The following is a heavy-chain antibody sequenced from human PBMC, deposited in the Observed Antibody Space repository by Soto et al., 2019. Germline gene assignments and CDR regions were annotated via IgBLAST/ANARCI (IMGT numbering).Heavy chain of an antibody. CDR1: RFTVRSNY. CDR2: INSGGST. D-gene: IGHD2-8*01. V-gene: IGHV3-66*01. J-gene: IGHJ4*02. Sequence: EVQLVESGGGLVQPGGSLRLSCAASRFTVRSNYMSWVRQAPGKGLEWVSFINSGGSTYYADSVKGRFTISRDNSKITLYLQMNSLRAEDTAVYYCASPFLYASGKGWGQGTLVTVSS. CDR3: ASPFLYASGKG.